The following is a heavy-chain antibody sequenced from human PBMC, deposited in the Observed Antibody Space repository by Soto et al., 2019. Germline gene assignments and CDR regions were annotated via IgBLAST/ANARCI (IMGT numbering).Heavy chain of an antibody. D-gene: IGHD2-2*01. CDR2: INHSGST. J-gene: IGHJ4*02. Sequence: SETLSLTCAVYGGSFSGYYWSWIRQPPGKGLEWIGEINHSGSTNYNPSLKSRVTISVDTSKNQFSLKLSSVTAADTAVYYCARVTPIVVVPAAIDYWGQGTLVTVSS. CDR1: GGSFSGYY. CDR3: ARVTPIVVVPAAIDY. V-gene: IGHV4-34*01.